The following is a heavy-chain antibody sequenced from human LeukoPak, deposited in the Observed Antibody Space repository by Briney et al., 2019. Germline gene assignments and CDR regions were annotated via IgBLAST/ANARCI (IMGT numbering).Heavy chain of an antibody. D-gene: IGHD3-16*01. CDR1: GYTFTGDY. CDR2: INPNSGGT. V-gene: IGHV1-2*02. J-gene: IGHJ4*02. Sequence: ASVKVSCKASGYTFTGDYMHWVRQAPGQGLEWMGWINPNSGGTNYAQKFQGRVTMTRDTSISTAYMELSRLRSDDTAVYYCARGSHFTGDYNPTFDYWGQGTLVTVSS. CDR3: ARGSHFTGDYNPTFDY.